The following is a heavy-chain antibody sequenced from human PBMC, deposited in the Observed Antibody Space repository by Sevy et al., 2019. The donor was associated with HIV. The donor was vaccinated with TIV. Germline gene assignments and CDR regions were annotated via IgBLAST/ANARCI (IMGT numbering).Heavy chain of an antibody. J-gene: IGHJ3*02. CDR3: AREWMRKIDAIDI. Sequence: GGSLRLSCAASGFTFSSYAMHWVRQAPGKGLEWVAVISYDGSNKYYSDSVKGRFTISRDNSKNTLYLQMNSLRAEDTAVYYCAREWMRKIDAIDIWGQGTMVTVSS. CDR2: ISYDGSNK. V-gene: IGHV3-30-3*01. D-gene: IGHD5-12*01. CDR1: GFTFSSYA.